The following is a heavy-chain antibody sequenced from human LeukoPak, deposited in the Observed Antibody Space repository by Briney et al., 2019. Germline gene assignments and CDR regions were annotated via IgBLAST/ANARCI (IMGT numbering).Heavy chain of an antibody. V-gene: IGHV4-34*01. D-gene: IGHD2-15*01. CDR2: INHSGST. J-gene: IGHJ4*02. CDR1: GGSFSGYY. CDR3: ARRISPTSPEDY. Sequence: PSETLSLTCAVYGGSFSGYYWSWIRQPPGKGLEWIGEINHSGSTNYNPSLKSRVTISVDTSKNQFSPKLSSVTAADTAVYYCARRISPTSPEDYWGQGTLVTVSS.